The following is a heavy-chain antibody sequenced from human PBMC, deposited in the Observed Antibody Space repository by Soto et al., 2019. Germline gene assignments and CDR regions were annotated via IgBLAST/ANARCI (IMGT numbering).Heavy chain of an antibody. J-gene: IGHJ6*02. CDR1: GGSISSYY. Sequence: PSETLSLTCTVSGGSISSYYWSWIRQPPGKGLEWIGYIYYSGSTNYNPSLKSRVTISVDTSKNQFSLKLSSVTAADTAVYYCARFELVRSYYYYYGMDVWGQGTTVTVSS. CDR3: ARFELVRSYYYYYGMDV. CDR2: IYYSGST. V-gene: IGHV4-59*01. D-gene: IGHD6-6*01.